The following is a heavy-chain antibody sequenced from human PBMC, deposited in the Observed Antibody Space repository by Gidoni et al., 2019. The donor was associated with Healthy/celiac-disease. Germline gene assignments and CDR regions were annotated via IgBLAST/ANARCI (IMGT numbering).Heavy chain of an antibody. CDR1: GGSFSGYY. CDR3: ARDRDYGSGSYDY. V-gene: IGHV4-34*01. Sequence: QVQLQQCGAGLLKPSETLSLTCAVYGGSFSGYYWSWSRQPPGKGLEWIEEINHSGSTNYNPSLKSRVTISVDTSKNQFSLKLGSVTAADTAVYYCARDRDYGSGSYDYWGQGTLVTVSS. CDR2: INHSGST. D-gene: IGHD3-10*01. J-gene: IGHJ4*02.